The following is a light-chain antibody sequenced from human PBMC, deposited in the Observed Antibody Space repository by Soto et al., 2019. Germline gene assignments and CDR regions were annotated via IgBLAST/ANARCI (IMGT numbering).Light chain of an antibody. CDR2: DVS. CDR1: SSDVGGYHY. CDR3: SSYTSSSTLLYG. J-gene: IGLJ1*01. V-gene: IGLV2-14*01. Sequence: QSALTQPASVSGSPGQSITISCTGTSSDVGGYHYVSWYQQHPGKAPKLMIYDVSNRPSGVSNRCSGSKSGNTASLTISGRQAEDKVHYYCSSYTSSSTLLYGFGTGTKLTVL.